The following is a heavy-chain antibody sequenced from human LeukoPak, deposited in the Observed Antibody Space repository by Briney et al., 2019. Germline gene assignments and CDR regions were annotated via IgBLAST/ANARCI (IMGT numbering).Heavy chain of an antibody. J-gene: IGHJ4*02. Sequence: GGSLRLSCAASGFTFSSYAMSWVRQVPGKGLEWVSAISGSGGSTYYADSVKGRFTISRDNAKNSLYLQMNSLRAEDTALYYCVRMNYVSSGWGAPFDHWGQGTLVTVSS. CDR3: VRMNYVSSGWGAPFDH. CDR2: ISGSGGST. D-gene: IGHD1-7*01. V-gene: IGHV3-23*01. CDR1: GFTFSSYA.